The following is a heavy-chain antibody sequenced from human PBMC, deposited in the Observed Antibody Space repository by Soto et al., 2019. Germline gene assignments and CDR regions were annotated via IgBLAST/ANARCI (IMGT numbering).Heavy chain of an antibody. CDR3: ERGNPGFYYYGLDV. CDR1: GGTFSNSV. J-gene: IGHJ6*01. V-gene: IGHV1-69*12. CDR2: VTPMFGTA. Sequence: QVQLVQSGADVKKPGSSVRVSCKASGGTFSNSVINWVRQAPGQGLEWMGEVTPMFGTANYAQRFQGRVTITADESTTTSYMDLSSLRSEDTAVYYCERGNPGFYYYGLDVWGQGTTVTVSS.